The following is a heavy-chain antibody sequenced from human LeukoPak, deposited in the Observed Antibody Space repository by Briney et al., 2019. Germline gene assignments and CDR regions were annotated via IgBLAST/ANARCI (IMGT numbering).Heavy chain of an antibody. D-gene: IGHD3-3*01. Sequence: GGSLRLSCAASGVTFSRYTMSWVRPAPGKGLERVSPISGSGGSTCYADSVKGHFTIPRHNSKNTLYLQMNSLRAEDTAVYYCAKATVYYDFWSGYYPFDYWGQGTLVTVSS. CDR3: AKATVYYDFWSGYYPFDY. V-gene: IGHV3-23*01. J-gene: IGHJ4*02. CDR2: ISGSGGST. CDR1: GVTFSRYT.